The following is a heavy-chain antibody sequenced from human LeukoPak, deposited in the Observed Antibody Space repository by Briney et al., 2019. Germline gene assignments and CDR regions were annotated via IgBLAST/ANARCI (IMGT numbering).Heavy chain of an antibody. CDR1: GFTFDDYT. CDR3: AKGNYYDSSGYYSEFIQH. J-gene: IGHJ1*01. CDR2: ISWDGGNI. D-gene: IGHD3-22*01. Sequence: RSGGSLRLSCAASGFTFDDYTMHWVRQAPGKGLEWVSLISWDGGNIYYADSVKGRFTISRDNSKNSLYLQMRSLRTEDTAFYYCAKGNYYDSSGYYSEFIQHWGQGTLVTVSS. V-gene: IGHV3-43*01.